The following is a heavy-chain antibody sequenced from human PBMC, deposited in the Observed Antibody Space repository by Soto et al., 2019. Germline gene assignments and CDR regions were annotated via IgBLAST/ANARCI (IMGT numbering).Heavy chain of an antibody. J-gene: IGHJ5*02. V-gene: IGHV4-59*01. CDR2: IYYSGST. CDR1: GGSISSYY. Sequence: PSDTLSLTCTVSGGSISSYYWSWIRQPPGKGLEWIGYIYYSGSTNYNPSLKSRVTISVDTSKNQFSLKLSSVTAADTAVYYCARQVRDWFDPWGQGTLVTVSS. CDR3: ARQVRDWFDP.